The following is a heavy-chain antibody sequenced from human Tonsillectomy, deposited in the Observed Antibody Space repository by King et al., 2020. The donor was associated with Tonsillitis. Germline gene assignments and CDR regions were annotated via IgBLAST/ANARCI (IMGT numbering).Heavy chain of an antibody. D-gene: IGHD2-21*01. V-gene: IGHV4-39*01. Sequence: QLQESGPGLVKPSETLSLTCTVSGGSISSSRYYWGWIRQPPGKGLEWIGSIYYSGSTYYNPSLKSRVTISVDTSKNKFSLKLSSVTASDTAVYYCARGGLLSTDAFDIWGQGKMVTVSS. CDR1: GGSISSSRYY. J-gene: IGHJ3*02. CDR3: ARGGLLSTDAFDI. CDR2: IYYSGST.